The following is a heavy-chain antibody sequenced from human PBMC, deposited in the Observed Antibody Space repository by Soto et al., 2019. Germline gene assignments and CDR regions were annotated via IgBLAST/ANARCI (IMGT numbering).Heavy chain of an antibody. CDR3: ASGPHSAYYCYYGMDV. J-gene: IGHJ6*02. CDR1: GGTFSSYA. CDR2: IIPIFGTA. V-gene: IGHV1-69*13. Sequence: SVKVSCKASGGTFSSYAISWVRQAPGQGLEWMGGIIPIFGTANYAQKFQGRVTITADESTSTAYMELSSLRSEDTAVYYCASGPHSAYYCYYGMDVWGQGTTVTVSS. D-gene: IGHD2-21*01.